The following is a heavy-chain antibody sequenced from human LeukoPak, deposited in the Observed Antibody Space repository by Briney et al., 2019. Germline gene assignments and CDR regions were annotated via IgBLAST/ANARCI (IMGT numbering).Heavy chain of an antibody. CDR1: GFTFTNYA. V-gene: IGHV3-23*01. CDR3: AKHCGISGCYRIDY. J-gene: IGHJ4*02. D-gene: IGHD2-2*01. CDR2: ITSTGAYT. Sequence: GGSLRLSCAASGFTFTNYAMTWVRQAPGKGLEWVATITSTGAYTYYADSVKGRFTISRDNSKNTLYLQMNSLRAEDTAIYYCAKHCGISGCYRIDYWGQGTLVTVSS.